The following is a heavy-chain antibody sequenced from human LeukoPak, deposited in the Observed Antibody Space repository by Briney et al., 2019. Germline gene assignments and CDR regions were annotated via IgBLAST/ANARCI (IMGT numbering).Heavy chain of an antibody. CDR1: GFTFSSYA. Sequence: GSLRLSCAASGFTFSSYAMHWVRQAPGKGLEWVAVIAYDGSSEYYADSVKGRFTISRDNSKNTLYLQMNSLRVDDTAMYYCAREPNYGDYVSWGQGTLVTVSS. J-gene: IGHJ4*02. D-gene: IGHD4-17*01. V-gene: IGHV3-30*04. CDR2: IAYDGSSE. CDR3: AREPNYGDYVS.